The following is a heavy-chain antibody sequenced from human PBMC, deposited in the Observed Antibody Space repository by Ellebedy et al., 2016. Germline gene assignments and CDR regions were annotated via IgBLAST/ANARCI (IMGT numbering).Heavy chain of an antibody. V-gene: IGHV1-69*04. D-gene: IGHD3-10*01. CDR1: GGTFSSYA. J-gene: IGHJ4*02. CDR2: IIPILGIA. Sequence: SVKVSCXASGGTFSSYAISWVRQAPGQGLEWMGRIIPILGIANYAQKFQGRVTMTTDTSTSTAYMELRSLRSDDTAVYYCARGIRYYYGSGSPGFDYWGQGTLVTVSS. CDR3: ARGIRYYYGSGSPGFDY.